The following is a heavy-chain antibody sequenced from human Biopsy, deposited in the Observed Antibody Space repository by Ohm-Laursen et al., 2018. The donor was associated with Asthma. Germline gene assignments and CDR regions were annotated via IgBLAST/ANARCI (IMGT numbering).Heavy chain of an antibody. J-gene: IGHJ3*02. V-gene: IGHV4-39*01. CDR3: ARQKLVAAEGPFDM. Sequence: SETLSLTCSLSSGSGGYMWSGNYYWGWIRQPPGKGLEWSGSIYYRGTTYYNPSLEIRFTVSANTSKNQFSLKLTSVTAADTAVYYCARQKLVAAEGPFDMWGQGTMVIVSS. D-gene: IGHD1-26*01. CDR2: IYYRGTT. CDR1: SGSGGYMWSGNYY.